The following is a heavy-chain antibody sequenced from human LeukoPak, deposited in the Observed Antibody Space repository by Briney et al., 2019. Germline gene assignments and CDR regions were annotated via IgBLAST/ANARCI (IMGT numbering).Heavy chain of an antibody. J-gene: IGHJ5*02. Sequence: PSETLSLTCTVSGGSISSYYWSWIRQPPGKGLEWIGYIYYSGSTNYNPSLKSRVTISVDTSKNQFSLKLSSVTAADTAVYYCARSAEYSSSWYDGLDWFDPWGQGTLVTVSS. V-gene: IGHV4-59*08. CDR1: GGSISSYY. CDR3: ARSAEYSSSWYDGLDWFDP. D-gene: IGHD6-13*01. CDR2: IYYSGST.